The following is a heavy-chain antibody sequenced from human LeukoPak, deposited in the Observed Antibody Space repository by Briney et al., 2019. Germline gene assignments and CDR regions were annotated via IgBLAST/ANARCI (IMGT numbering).Heavy chain of an antibody. CDR1: GYTFTSYD. J-gene: IGHJ5*02. CDR3: ARSPPYDYGDYNWFDP. D-gene: IGHD4-17*01. CDR2: MNPNSGNT. Sequence: RASVKVSCKASGYTFTSYDINWVRQATGQGLEWMGWMNPNSGNTGYAQKFQGRVTMTRNTSISTAYMELSSLRSEDTAVYYCARSPPYDYGDYNWFDPWGQGTLVTVSS. V-gene: IGHV1-8*01.